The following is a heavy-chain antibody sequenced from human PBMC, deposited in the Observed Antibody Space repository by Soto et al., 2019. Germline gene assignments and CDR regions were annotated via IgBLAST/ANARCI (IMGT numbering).Heavy chain of an antibody. CDR2: IIPILGIA. J-gene: IGHJ4*02. D-gene: IGHD2-2*01. CDR3: ARVDCSSTSCYERLDY. CDR1: GGTFSSYT. Sequence: QVQLVQSGAEVKKPGSSVKVSCKASGGTFSSYTISWVRQAPGQGLEWMGRIIPILGIANYAQKFEGRVTITADKYANTDYMELSSLRSEHTAVYYCARVDCSSTSCYERLDYWGQGTLVTVSS. V-gene: IGHV1-69*02.